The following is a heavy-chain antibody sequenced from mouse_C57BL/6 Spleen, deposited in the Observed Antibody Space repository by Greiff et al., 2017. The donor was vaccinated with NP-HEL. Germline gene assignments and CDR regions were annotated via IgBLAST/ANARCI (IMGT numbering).Heavy chain of an antibody. CDR3: ARHPSSYWYFDV. CDR2: ISSGGSYT. Sequence: EVKLMESGGDLVKPGGSLKLSCAASGFTFSSYGMSWVRQTPDKRLEWVATISSGGSYTYYPDRVKGRFTISRDNAKNTLYLLMSSLKSEDTAMYYCARHPSSYWYFDVWGTGTTVTVSS. V-gene: IGHV5-6*01. D-gene: IGHD1-1*01. CDR1: GFTFSSYG. J-gene: IGHJ1*03.